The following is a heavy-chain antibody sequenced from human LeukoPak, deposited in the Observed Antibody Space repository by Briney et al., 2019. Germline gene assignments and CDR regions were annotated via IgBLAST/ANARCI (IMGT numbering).Heavy chain of an antibody. CDR3: SRGLSDVY. CDR2: INHSGST. CDR1: GGAFSGYY. Sequence: SETLSLPCAVYGGAFSGYYWTWIRQPPGEGLEWIGEINHSGSTNYNPSLKSRVTISIDTSKNQFSLILRSVTAADTAVYYCSRGLSDVYWGQGTLVTVSS. J-gene: IGHJ4*02. V-gene: IGHV4-34*01.